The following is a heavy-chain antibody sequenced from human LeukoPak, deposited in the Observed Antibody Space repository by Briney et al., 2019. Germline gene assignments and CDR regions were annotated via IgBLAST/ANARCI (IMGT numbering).Heavy chain of an antibody. CDR2: IIPIFGTA. Sequence: SVKVSCKASGGTFSSYAISWVRQAPGQGLEWMGGIIPIFGTANYAQKFQGRVTITADESTSTAYMELSSLRSEDTAVYYRALSGYYYDSSGYYPFDYWGQGTLVTVSS. D-gene: IGHD3-22*01. J-gene: IGHJ4*02. V-gene: IGHV1-69*13. CDR3: ALSGYYYDSSGYYPFDY. CDR1: GGTFSSYA.